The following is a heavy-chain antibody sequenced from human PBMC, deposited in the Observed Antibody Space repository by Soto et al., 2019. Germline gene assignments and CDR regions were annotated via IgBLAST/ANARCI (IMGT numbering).Heavy chain of an antibody. D-gene: IGHD5-12*01. Sequence: SETLSLTCTVSGGSISSSSYYWGWIRQPPGKGLEWIGSIYYSGSTYYNPSLKSRVTISVDTSKNQFSLKLSSVTAADTAVYYCASGLEMATIDYWGQGTLVTVSS. J-gene: IGHJ4*02. V-gene: IGHV4-39*01. CDR2: IYYSGST. CDR3: ASGLEMATIDY. CDR1: GGSISSSSYY.